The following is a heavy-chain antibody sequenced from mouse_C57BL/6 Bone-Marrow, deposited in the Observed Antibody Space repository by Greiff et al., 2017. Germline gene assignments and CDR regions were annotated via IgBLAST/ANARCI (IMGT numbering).Heavy chain of an antibody. V-gene: IGHV1-64*01. Sequence: QVQLQQPGAELVKPGASVKLSCKASGYTFTSYWMHWVKQRPGQGLEWIGMIHPNSGSTNYNEKFKSKATLTVDNSSSTAYMQLSSLTSEDSAVYYCARWGSLFGYWGQGTTLTVSS. J-gene: IGHJ2*01. CDR2: IHPNSGST. CDR1: GYTFTSYW. CDR3: ARWGSLFGY.